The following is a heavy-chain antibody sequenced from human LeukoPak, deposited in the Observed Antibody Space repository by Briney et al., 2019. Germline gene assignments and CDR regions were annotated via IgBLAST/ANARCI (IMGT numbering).Heavy chain of an antibody. D-gene: IGHD3-9*01. CDR1: GGSISSSNYY. Sequence: PSETLSLTCTVSGGSISSSNYYWGWIRRPPGKGLEWIGSMYYSGSTYYNPSLKSRVTISADTSKNQFSLKLSSVTAADTAVYYCARQRYFDWLPDHWGQGTLVTVSS. J-gene: IGHJ5*02. CDR2: MYYSGST. V-gene: IGHV4-39*01. CDR3: ARQRYFDWLPDH.